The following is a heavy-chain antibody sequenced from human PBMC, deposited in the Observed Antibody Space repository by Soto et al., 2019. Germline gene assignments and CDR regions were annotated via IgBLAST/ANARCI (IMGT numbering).Heavy chain of an antibody. CDR1: GGSITSCY. CDR3: ARLGGYYQAFDQ. D-gene: IGHD3-22*01. Sequence: SETLSLTCTVSGGSITSCYWSWIRQPPGKGLECIGYIYYSGSTTYHPSLKSRVTISVDTSKTQFSLNLTSVTAADTAVYYCARLGGYYQAFDQWGQGSLVTVSS. J-gene: IGHJ4*02. V-gene: IGHV4-59*08. CDR2: IYYSGST.